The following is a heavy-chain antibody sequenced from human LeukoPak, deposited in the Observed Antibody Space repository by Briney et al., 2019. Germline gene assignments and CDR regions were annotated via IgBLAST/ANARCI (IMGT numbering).Heavy chain of an antibody. CDR2: INQDGRVK. D-gene: IGHD5-12*01. CDR1: GFTFDKYW. V-gene: IGHV3-7*01. Sequence: PGGSLRLSCAASGFTFDKYWMDWVRQAPGKGLEWVAQINQDGRVKRYVDSVKGRFTISRDNAKNSVSLQMSSLRVEDTAVYYCARGSDYSNGNIYEDDFEYWGLGTLVTVSS. CDR3: ARGSDYSNGNIYEDDFEY. J-gene: IGHJ4*02.